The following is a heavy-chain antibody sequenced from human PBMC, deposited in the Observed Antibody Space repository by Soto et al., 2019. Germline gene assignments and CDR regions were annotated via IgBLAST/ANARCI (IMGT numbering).Heavy chain of an antibody. CDR2: IIPILGIA. Sequence: GASVKVSCKASGYTFNFYSLSWVRQAPGQGLEWMGRIIPILGIANYAQKFQGRVTITADKSTSTAYMELSSLRSEDTAVYYCARDQYGDYVRYYFDYWGQGTLVTVSS. J-gene: IGHJ4*02. CDR3: ARDQYGDYVRYYFDY. V-gene: IGHV1-69*04. D-gene: IGHD4-17*01. CDR1: GYTFNFYS.